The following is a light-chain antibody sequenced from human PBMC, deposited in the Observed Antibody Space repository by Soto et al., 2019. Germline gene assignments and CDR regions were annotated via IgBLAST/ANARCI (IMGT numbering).Light chain of an antibody. V-gene: IGKV3-11*01. CDR2: DAS. J-gene: IGKJ4*01. Sequence: EIVLTQSPATLALSPGERATLSCRASQSVSSFLAWYQQKPGQAPRLLIYDASKRATGISARFSGSGSGTDFTLTISSLEPEDFAVYYCQQRSSWPLTVGGGTKVEIK. CDR3: QQRSSWPLT. CDR1: QSVSSF.